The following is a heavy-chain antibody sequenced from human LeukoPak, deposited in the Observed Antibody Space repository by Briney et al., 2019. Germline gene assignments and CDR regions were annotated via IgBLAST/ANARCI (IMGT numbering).Heavy chain of an antibody. CDR3: ARPYDGGGFDI. J-gene: IGHJ3*02. D-gene: IGHD3-22*01. CDR1: GGSISSYY. CDR2: IYYSGST. V-gene: IGHV4-59*01. Sequence: SETLSLTCTVSGGSISSYYWSWIRQPPGKGLEWIGYIYYSGSTNYNPSLKSRVAISVDTSKNQFSLRLTSVTAADTAVYYCARPYDGGGFDIWGQGTMVTVSS.